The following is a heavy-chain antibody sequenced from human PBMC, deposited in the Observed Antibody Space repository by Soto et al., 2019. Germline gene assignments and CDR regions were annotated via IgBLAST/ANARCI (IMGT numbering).Heavy chain of an antibody. D-gene: IGHD5-12*01. CDR3: ARFGGYVRLGGY. CDR1: GGSISTYY. CDR2: IFYSGST. Sequence: PSETLSLTCTVSGGSISTYYWSWIRQPPGKGLEWIGYIFYSGSTIYNPSLKSRVTISVDTSKNQFSLRLSSVTAADRAVYYCARFGGYVRLGGYWGRGTLVTVSS. J-gene: IGHJ4*02. V-gene: IGHV4-59*01.